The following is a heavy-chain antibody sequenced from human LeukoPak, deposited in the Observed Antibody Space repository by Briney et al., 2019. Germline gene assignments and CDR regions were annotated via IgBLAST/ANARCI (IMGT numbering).Heavy chain of an antibody. V-gene: IGHV4-59*08. J-gene: IGHJ5*02. CDR1: GGSISSYY. D-gene: IGHD5-24*01. Sequence: SETLSLTCTVSGGSISSYYWSWNRQPPGKGLEWIGYIYYSGSTNYNPSLKSRVTISVDTSKNQFSLKLSSVTAADTAVYYCARQPTSRDGYNWFDPWGQGTLVTVSS. CDR2: IYYSGST. CDR3: ARQPTSRDGYNWFDP.